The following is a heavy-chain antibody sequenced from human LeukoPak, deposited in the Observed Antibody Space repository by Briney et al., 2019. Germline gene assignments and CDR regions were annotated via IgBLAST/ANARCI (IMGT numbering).Heavy chain of an antibody. CDR3: ARTYGSSGLGYFDL. CDR1: GGSMADYY. CDR2: IYYSGST. V-gene: IGHV4-59*01. J-gene: IGHJ2*01. Sequence: PSETLSLTCTVSGGSMADYYWSWIRQAPGKGLEWIGYIYYSGSTNYSPTLKSRLTISVDTSKNQFSLKLSSVTAADTAVYYCARTYGSSGLGYFDLWGRGTLVTVSS. D-gene: IGHD6-13*01.